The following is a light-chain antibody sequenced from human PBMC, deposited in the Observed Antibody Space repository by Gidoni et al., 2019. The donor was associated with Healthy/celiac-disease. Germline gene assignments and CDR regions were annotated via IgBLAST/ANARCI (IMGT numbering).Light chain of an antibody. CDR3: QQRSNWPPLLT. V-gene: IGKV3-11*01. CDR1: QSVSSY. Sequence: EIVLTQSQATLSLSPGERATLSCRASQSVSSYLAWYQQKPGQAPRLLIYDASNRATGIPARFSGRGSGTYFTLTISSLEPEDFAVYYCQQRSNWPPLLTFGGGTKVEIK. CDR2: DAS. J-gene: IGKJ4*01.